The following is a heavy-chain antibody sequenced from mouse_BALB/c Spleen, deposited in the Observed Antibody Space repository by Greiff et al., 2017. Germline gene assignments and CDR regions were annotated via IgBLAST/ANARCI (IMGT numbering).Heavy chain of an antibody. D-gene: IGHD1-2*01. V-gene: IGHV5-17*02. CDR3: ARRGSTAHYYAMDY. CDR1: GFTFSSFG. J-gene: IGHJ4*01. Sequence: DVQLVESGGGLVQPGGSRKLSCAASGFTFSSFGMHWVRQAPEKGLEWVAYISSGSSTIYYADTVKGRFTISRDNPKNTLFLQMTSLRSEDTAMYYCARRGSTAHYYAMDYWGQGTSVTVSS. CDR2: ISSGSSTI.